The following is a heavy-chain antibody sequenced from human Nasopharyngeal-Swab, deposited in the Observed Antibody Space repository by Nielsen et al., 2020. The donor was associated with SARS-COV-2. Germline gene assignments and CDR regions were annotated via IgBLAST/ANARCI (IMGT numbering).Heavy chain of an antibody. D-gene: IGHD3-9*01. CDR3: ARLGSYDILTGFPRRDNWFDP. Sequence: SETLSLTCTVSGGSISSYYWSWIRQPPGKGLEWIGYTYYSGSTNYNPPLKSRVTISVDTSKNPFSLKLSSVTAADTAVYYCARLGSYDILTGFPRRDNWFDPWGQGTLVTVSS. CDR1: GGSISSYY. J-gene: IGHJ5*02. CDR2: TYYSGST. V-gene: IGHV4-59*08.